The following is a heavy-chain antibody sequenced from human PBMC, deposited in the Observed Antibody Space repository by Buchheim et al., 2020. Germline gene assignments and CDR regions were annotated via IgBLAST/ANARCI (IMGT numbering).Heavy chain of an antibody. D-gene: IGHD1-14*01. CDR3: VSNHAP. CDR2: IYDTGN. CDR1: GGSISSGGYY. V-gene: IGHV4-31*03. J-gene: IGHJ5*02. Sequence: QVQLQESGPGLVKPSQTLSLTCTVSGGSISSGGYYWSWIRQHPGKGLEWIGYIYDTGNYYNPSLTSRVTISVDTSKNQFSLKLSSVTAADTAVYYCVSNHAPWGQGTL.